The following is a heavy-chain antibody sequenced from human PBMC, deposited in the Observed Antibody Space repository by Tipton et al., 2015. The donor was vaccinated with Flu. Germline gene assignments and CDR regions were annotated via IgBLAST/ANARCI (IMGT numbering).Heavy chain of an antibody. D-gene: IGHD6-13*01. J-gene: IGHJ4*02. CDR1: GFTLSSYA. Sequence: SLRLSCAASGFTLSSYAVHWVRQAPGKGLEWVAVMSYDGRDKYYADSVKGRFTISRDNSRNTMYLQMNSLRTEDTAVYYCARDGTIAALVPFDYWGQGTLVTVSS. CDR3: ARDGTIAALVPFDY. V-gene: IGHV3-30*04. CDR2: MSYDGRDK.